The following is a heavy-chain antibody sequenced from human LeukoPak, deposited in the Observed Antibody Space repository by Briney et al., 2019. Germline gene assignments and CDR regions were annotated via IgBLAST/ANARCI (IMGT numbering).Heavy chain of an antibody. V-gene: IGHV3-48*04. CDR2: ISSSSSTI. CDR3: ASGSYCSSTSCYPI. J-gene: IGHJ4*02. D-gene: IGHD2-2*01. CDR1: GFTFSSYS. Sequence: QPGGSLRLSCAASGFTFSSYSMNWVRQAPGKGLEWVSYISSSSSTIYYADSVKGRFTISRDNAKNSLYPQMNSLRAEDTAVYYCASGSYCSSTSCYPIWGQGTLVTVSS.